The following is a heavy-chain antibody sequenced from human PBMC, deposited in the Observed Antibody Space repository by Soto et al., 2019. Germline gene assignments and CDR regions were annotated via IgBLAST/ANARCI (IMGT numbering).Heavy chain of an antibody. CDR1: GFTFSSYA. CDR3: AKDRSKYRVLFDY. J-gene: IGHJ4*02. D-gene: IGHD2-2*01. CDR2: ISGSGGST. Sequence: GGSLRLSCSASGFTFSSYAMSWVRQAPGKGLEWVSAISGSGGSTYYADSVKGRFTISKDNSKNTLYLQMNSLRAEDTAVYYCAKDRSKYRVLFDYWGQGTLVTVSS. V-gene: IGHV3-23*01.